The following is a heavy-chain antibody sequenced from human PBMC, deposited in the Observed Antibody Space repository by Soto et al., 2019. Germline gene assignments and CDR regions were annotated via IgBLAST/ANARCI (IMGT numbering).Heavy chain of an antibody. J-gene: IGHJ4*02. CDR3: ARGGGSPYHNHEFDF. D-gene: IGHD6-13*01. CDR1: GGSISSGGYY. CDR2: IYYSGST. Sequence: SETLSLTCTVSGGSISSGGYYWSWIRQHPGKGLEWIGYIYYSGSTYYNPSLKSRVTISVDTSKNQFSLKLSSVTAADTAVYYCARGGGSPYHNHEFDFWGQETLVTVSS. V-gene: IGHV4-31*03.